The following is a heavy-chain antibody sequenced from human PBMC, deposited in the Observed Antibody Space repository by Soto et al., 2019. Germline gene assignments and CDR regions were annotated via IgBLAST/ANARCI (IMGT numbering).Heavy chain of an antibody. CDR2: ISGSGGST. CDR3: AKFPVGFLEWLSPAGNYYYMDV. D-gene: IGHD3-3*01. CDR1: GFTFSSYA. Sequence: GGSLKLSCAASGFTFSSYAMSWVRQAPGKGLEWVSAISGSGGSTYYADSVKGRFTISRDNSKNTLYLQMNSLRAEDTAVYYCAKFPVGFLEWLSPAGNYYYMDVWGKGTTVTVSS. V-gene: IGHV3-23*01. J-gene: IGHJ6*03.